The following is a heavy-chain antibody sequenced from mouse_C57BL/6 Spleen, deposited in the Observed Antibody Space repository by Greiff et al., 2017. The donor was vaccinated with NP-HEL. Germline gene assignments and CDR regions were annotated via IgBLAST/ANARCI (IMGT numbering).Heavy chain of an antibody. V-gene: IGHV1-72*01. CDR3: ARSADYEFDY. J-gene: IGHJ2*01. D-gene: IGHD2-4*01. CDR1: GYTFTSYW. Sequence: QVQLKQPGAELVKPGASVKLSCKASGYTFTSYWMHWVKQRPGRGLEWIGRIDPNSGGTKYNEKFKSKATLTVDKPSSTAYMQLSSLTSEDSAVYYCARSADYEFDYWGQGTTLTVSS. CDR2: IDPNSGGT.